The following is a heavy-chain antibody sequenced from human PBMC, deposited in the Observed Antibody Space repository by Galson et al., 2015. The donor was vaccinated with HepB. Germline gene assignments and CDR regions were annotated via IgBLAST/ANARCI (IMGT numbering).Heavy chain of an antibody. CDR2: ISGSGATI. V-gene: IGHV3-11*01. D-gene: IGHD4-17*01. Sequence: SLRLSCAASGFTFSDYYMSWIRQAPGKGLEWVSDISGSGATIHYADSVKGRFTISRDNAKNSLYLQMNSLRVEDTAVYYCAREPLGDYSWVDPWGQGTLVTVSS. CDR3: AREPLGDYSWVDP. J-gene: IGHJ5*02. CDR1: GFTFSDYY.